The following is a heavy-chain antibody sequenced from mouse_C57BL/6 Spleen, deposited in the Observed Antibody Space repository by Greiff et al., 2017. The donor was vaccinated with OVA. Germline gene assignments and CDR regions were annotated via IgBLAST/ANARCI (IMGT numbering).Heavy chain of an antibody. CDR1: GYTFTSYW. CDR2: IDPSDSET. J-gene: IGHJ2*01. Sequence: VQLQQPGAELVRPGSSVKLSCKASGYTFTSYWMHWVKQRPIQGLEWIGNIDPSDSETHYNQKFKDKATLTVDKSSSTAYMQLSSLTSDDSAVYYCARSEGYYGNYVDYWGQGTTLTVSS. V-gene: IGHV1-52*01. D-gene: IGHD2-1*01. CDR3: ARSEGYYGNYVDY.